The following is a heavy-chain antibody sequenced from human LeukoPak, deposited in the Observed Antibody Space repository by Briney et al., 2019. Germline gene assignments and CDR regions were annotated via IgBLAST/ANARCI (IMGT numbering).Heavy chain of an antibody. CDR2: ISGSGGST. J-gene: IGHJ4*02. D-gene: IGHD3-10*01. CDR1: GFTFSSYA. CDR3: AKLDYGSGRSFDY. Sequence: GGSLRLSCAASGFTFSSYAMSWVRQAPGKGMEWVSAISGSGGSTYYADSVKGRFTISRDNSKNTLYLQMNSLRAEDTAVYYCAKLDYGSGRSFDYWGQGALVTVSS. V-gene: IGHV3-23*01.